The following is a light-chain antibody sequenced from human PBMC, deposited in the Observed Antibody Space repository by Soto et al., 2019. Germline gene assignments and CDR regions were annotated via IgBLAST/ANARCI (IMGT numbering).Light chain of an antibody. CDR1: SSDVGGYNY. Sequence: QSVRKHAASGSWVAREWSTLSCTSNSSDVGGYNYVSWYQHHPGKAPKLIIYDVSNRPSGVSIRFSGSKSDNTASLTISGLQPEDEADYHCSSYTTSNTRQIVFGTGTKVTVL. CDR3: SSYTTSNTRQIV. J-gene: IGLJ1*01. V-gene: IGLV2-14*03. CDR2: DVS.